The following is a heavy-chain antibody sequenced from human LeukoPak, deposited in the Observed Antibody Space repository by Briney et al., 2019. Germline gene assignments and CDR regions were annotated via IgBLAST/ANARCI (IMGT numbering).Heavy chain of an antibody. V-gene: IGHV4-59*08. CDR2: FYYSGST. CDR1: GGAISSYY. D-gene: IGHD2-15*01. CDR3: ARTLYWHAMDV. Sequence: SETLSLTCTVSGGAISSYYWSWIRQPPGKGLEWIGYFYYSGSTNYNPSLKSQVTISADMSKNQFSLKLSSVTAADTAVYYCARTLYWHAMDVWGQGTTVTVSS. J-gene: IGHJ6*02.